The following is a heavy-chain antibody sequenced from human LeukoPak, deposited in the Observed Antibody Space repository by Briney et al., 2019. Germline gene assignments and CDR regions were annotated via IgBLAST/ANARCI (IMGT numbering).Heavy chain of an antibody. CDR1: GFTFSSYG. J-gene: IGHJ4*02. CDR3: AKERSSGSLRGYFDY. D-gene: IGHD1-26*01. V-gene: IGHV3-30*02. Sequence: GGSLRLSCAASGFTFSSYGMHWVRQAPGKGLEWVAFIRYDGSNKYYADSVKGRFTISRDNSKNMLYLQMNSLRAEDTAVYYCAKERSSGSLRGYFDYWGQGTLVTVSS. CDR2: IRYDGSNK.